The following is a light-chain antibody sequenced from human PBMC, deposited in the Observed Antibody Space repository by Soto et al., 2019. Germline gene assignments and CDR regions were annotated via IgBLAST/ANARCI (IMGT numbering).Light chain of an antibody. CDR3: QQYDSYPWT. CDR2: KAS. J-gene: IGKJ1*01. CDR1: ESIDTW. Sequence: DIQMTQSPSTLSASVGDRVIVTCRASESIDTWLAWYQQKPGQAPKLLIYKASTLESGVPSRFSGNKSGAEFPLTISSLQPDDVATYYFQQYDSYPWTFGHGPKVQV. V-gene: IGKV1-5*03.